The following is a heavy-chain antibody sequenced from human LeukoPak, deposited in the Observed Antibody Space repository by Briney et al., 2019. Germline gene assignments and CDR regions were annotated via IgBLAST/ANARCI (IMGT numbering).Heavy chain of an antibody. V-gene: IGHV1-2*02. D-gene: IGHD3-10*01. CDR2: INPDSGDT. J-gene: IGHJ5*02. Sequence: GASVKVSCKASGYTFTGFYIHWVRQAPGQGLEWMGWINPDSGDTNYAQRFQGRVTLTRDMSISTAYMELSSLRSDDTAVFYCARGDYYGSGSYYKVGNWFDPRGQGTLVTVSS. CDR3: ARGDYYGSGSYYKVGNWFDP. CDR1: GYTFTGFY.